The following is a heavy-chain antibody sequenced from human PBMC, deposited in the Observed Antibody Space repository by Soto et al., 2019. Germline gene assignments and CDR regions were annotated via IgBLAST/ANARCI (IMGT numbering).Heavy chain of an antibody. Sequence: SETLSLTCTVSGGSISGNYWTWIRQPPGKGLEWIGYIYYSGSTNYNPSLKSRVTISIDTSKNQFSLKLSSVTDADTAVYYCARRYGDTLDYWGQGTLDTVS. CDR2: IYYSGST. D-gene: IGHD4-17*01. CDR3: ARRYGDTLDY. J-gene: IGHJ4*02. V-gene: IGHV4-59*08. CDR1: GGSISGNY.